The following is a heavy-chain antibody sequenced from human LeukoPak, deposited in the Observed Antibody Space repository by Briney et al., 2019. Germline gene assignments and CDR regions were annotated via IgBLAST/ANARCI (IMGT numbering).Heavy chain of an antibody. Sequence: SETLSLTCTVSGGSISSGGYYWSWIRQPPGKGLEWIGYIYHSGSTYYNPSLKSRVTISVDRSKNQFSLKLSSVTAADTAVYYCARGYEAPSIDYWGQGTLVTVSS. J-gene: IGHJ4*02. CDR3: ARGYEAPSIDY. CDR1: GGSISSGGYY. CDR2: IYHSGST. V-gene: IGHV4-30-2*01. D-gene: IGHD5-12*01.